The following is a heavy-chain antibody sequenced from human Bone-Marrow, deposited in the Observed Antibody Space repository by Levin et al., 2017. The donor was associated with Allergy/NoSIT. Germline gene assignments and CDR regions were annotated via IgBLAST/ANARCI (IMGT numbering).Heavy chain of an antibody. V-gene: IGHV3-30*18. J-gene: IGHJ4*02. Sequence: GGSLRLSCAASGFTFSSYGMHWVRQAPSKGLEWVAVISYDGSNKYYADSVKGRFTISRDNSKNTLYLQMNSLRAEDTAVYYCAKPGHLITVTPDYWGQGTLVTVSS. CDR3: AKPGHLITVTPDY. CDR1: GFTFSSYG. CDR2: ISYDGSNK. D-gene: IGHD4-17*01.